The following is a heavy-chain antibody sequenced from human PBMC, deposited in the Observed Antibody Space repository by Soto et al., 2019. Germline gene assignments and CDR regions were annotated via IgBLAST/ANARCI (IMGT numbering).Heavy chain of an antibody. J-gene: IGHJ4*02. D-gene: IGHD6-19*01. V-gene: IGHV4-30-2*01. Sequence: SETLSLTCAVSGGSISSGGYSWSWIRQPPGKGLEWIGYIYHSGSTYYNPSLKSRVTISVDRSKNQFSLKLSSVTAADTAVYFCARGTGGWYFDYWGQGILVTVSS. CDR1: GGSISSGGYS. CDR2: IYHSGST. CDR3: ARGTGGWYFDY.